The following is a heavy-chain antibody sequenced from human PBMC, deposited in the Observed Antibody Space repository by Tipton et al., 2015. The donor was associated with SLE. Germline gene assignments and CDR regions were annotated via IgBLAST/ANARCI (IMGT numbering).Heavy chain of an antibody. CDR3: ARGKRITLIAPAFDI. V-gene: IGHV4-61*08. D-gene: IGHD3-22*01. CDR1: GGSISSGDYY. Sequence: TLSLTCTVSGGSISSGDYYWSWIRQPPGKGLEWIGYISYSGSTNYNPSLKSRVTISVDRSKNQFSLKLSSVTAADTAVYYCARGKRITLIAPAFDIWGQGTMVTVSS. CDR2: ISYSGST. J-gene: IGHJ3*02.